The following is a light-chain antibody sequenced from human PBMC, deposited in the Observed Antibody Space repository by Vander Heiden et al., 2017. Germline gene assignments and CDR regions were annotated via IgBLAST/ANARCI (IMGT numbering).Light chain of an antibody. CDR2: WAS. CDR3: QQSYTIPLT. CDR1: QRVLYSSNNRNY. V-gene: IGKV4-1*01. Sequence: DIVMTQSPDSLAVSLGERATINCKSSQRVLYSSNNRNYLAWYQQKSGQPPKLLVYWASARESGVSDRFSGSGSGTDFTLTISSLQAEDVAVYYCQQSYTIPLTFGPGTKVDIK. J-gene: IGKJ3*01.